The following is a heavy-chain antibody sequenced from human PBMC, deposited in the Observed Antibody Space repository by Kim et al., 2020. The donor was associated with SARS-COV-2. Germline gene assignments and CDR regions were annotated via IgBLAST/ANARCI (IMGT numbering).Heavy chain of an antibody. Sequence: ASVKVSCKASGYTFTSYGISWVRQAPGQGLEWMGWISAYNGNTNYAQKLQGRVTMTTDTSTSTAYMELRSLRSDDTAVYYCARSVPPGPMDRELRAWGQGTLVTVSS. CDR3: ARSVPPGPMDRELRA. V-gene: IGHV1-18*01. CDR2: ISAYNGNT. J-gene: IGHJ4*02. CDR1: GYTFTSYG. D-gene: IGHD3-10*01.